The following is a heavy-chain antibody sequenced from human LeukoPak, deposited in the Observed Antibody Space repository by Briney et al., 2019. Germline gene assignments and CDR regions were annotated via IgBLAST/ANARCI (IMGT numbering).Heavy chain of an antibody. Sequence: GGSLRLSCADSGYTFSSYAMSWLRQAPGKGLEWVSAISGGGDSTYYADSVKGRFTFSRDNSKNTLYLQMNSLRAEDTAVYYCAKDRCWWELNFDYWGQGTLVTVSS. CDR1: GYTFSSYA. J-gene: IGHJ4*02. CDR3: AKDRCWWELNFDY. CDR2: ISGGGDST. V-gene: IGHV3-23*01. D-gene: IGHD1-26*01.